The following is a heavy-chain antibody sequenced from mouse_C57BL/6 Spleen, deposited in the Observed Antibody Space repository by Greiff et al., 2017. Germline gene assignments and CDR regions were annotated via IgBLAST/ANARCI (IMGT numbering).Heavy chain of an antibody. Sequence: DVKLQESGPGLVKPSQSLSLTCSVTGYSITSGYYWNWIRQFPGNKLEWMGYISYDGSNNYNPSLKNRISITRDTSKNQFFLKLNSVTTEDTATYYCAREGYYGSSYRYWGQGTTLTVSS. V-gene: IGHV3-6*01. CDR1: GYSITSGYY. CDR3: AREGYYGSSYRY. D-gene: IGHD1-1*01. CDR2: ISYDGSN. J-gene: IGHJ2*01.